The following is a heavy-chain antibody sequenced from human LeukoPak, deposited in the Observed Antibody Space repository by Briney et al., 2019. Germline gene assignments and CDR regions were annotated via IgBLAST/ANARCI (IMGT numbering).Heavy chain of an antibody. CDR1: GFTFSSYS. D-gene: IGHD6-13*01. J-gene: IGHJ6*03. CDR2: ISSSISYI. V-gene: IGHV3-21*01. CDR3: ARDGAWSSSSSGYYMDV. Sequence: PGGSLRLSCAASGFTFSSYSMNWVRQAPGKGLEWVSSISSSISYIYYADSVKGRFTISRDNAKNSLYLQMNSLRAEDTAVYYCARDGAWSSSSSGYYMDVWGKGTTVTVSS.